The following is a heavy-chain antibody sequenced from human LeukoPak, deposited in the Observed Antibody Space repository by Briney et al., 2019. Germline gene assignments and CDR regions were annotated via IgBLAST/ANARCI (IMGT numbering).Heavy chain of an antibody. CDR1: GFTFSSYG. Sequence: QTGGSLRLSCAASGFTFSSYGMHWVRQAPGKGLEWVAVISYDGSNKYYADSVKGRFTISRDNSKNTLYLQMNSLRAEDTAVYYCAKDERSSRYYYGSSGITQHWGQGTLVTVSS. CDR3: AKDERSSRYYYGSSGITQH. J-gene: IGHJ1*01. V-gene: IGHV3-30*18. D-gene: IGHD3-22*01. CDR2: ISYDGSNK.